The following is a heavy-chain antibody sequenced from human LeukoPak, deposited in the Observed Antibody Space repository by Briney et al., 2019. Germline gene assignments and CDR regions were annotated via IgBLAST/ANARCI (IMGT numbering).Heavy chain of an antibody. CDR3: ARHRSRYSSGPSLGY. CDR1: GGSISSYY. Sequence: PSETLSLTCTVSGGSISSYYWSWIRQPPGKGLEWIGYIYYSGSTNYNPSPKSRVTISVDTSKNQFSLKLSSVTAADTAVYYCARHRSRYSSGPSLGYWGQGTLVTVSS. CDR2: IYYSGST. V-gene: IGHV4-59*08. D-gene: IGHD6-19*01. J-gene: IGHJ4*02.